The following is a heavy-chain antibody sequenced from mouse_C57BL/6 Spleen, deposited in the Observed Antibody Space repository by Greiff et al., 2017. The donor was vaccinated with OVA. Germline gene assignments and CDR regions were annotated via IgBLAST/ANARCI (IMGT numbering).Heavy chain of an antibody. V-gene: IGHV1-9*01. Sequence: QVQLQQSGPELVKPGASVKIPCKASGYTFTGYWIEWVKQRPGHGLEWIGEILPGSGSTNYNEKFKGKATFTADTSSNTAYMQLSSLTTEDSAIYYCARFLQCYGSGYDAMDYWGQGTSVTVSS. D-gene: IGHD1-1*01. J-gene: IGHJ4*01. CDR3: ARFLQCYGSGYDAMDY. CDR2: ILPGSGST. CDR1: GYTFTGYW.